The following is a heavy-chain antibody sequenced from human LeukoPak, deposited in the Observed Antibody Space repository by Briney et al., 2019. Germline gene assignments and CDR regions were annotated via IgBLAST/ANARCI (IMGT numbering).Heavy chain of an antibody. Sequence: SETLSLTCAVYGGSFSGYYWSWIRQPPGKGLEWIGEINHSGSTNYNPSLKSRVTISVDTSKNQFSLKLSSVTAADTAVYYCARGRSAAGLSRFAYWGQGTLVTVSS. J-gene: IGHJ4*02. CDR1: GGSFSGYY. CDR3: ARGRSAAGLSRFAY. V-gene: IGHV4-34*01. CDR2: INHSGST. D-gene: IGHD6-13*01.